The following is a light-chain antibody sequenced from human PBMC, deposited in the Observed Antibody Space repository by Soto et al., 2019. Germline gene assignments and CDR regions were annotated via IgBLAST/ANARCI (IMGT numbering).Light chain of an antibody. CDR2: KAS. CDR1: QRISSW. Sequence: DIQMTQSPSTLSASVGDRVTITCRASQRISSWLAWYQQKPGKAPKLLIYKASSLESGVPSRFSGSGSGTEFTLTISSLQPDDFASYYCQQDNSYPYTFGQGNKLEIK. J-gene: IGKJ2*01. V-gene: IGKV1-5*03. CDR3: QQDNSYPYT.